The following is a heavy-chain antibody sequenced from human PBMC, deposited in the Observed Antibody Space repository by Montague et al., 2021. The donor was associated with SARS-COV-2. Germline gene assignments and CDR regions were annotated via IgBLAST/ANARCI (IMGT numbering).Heavy chain of an antibody. Sequence: SETLSLTCSVSGFSISSGYYWGWSRQTPGKGLEWIGSRYENGATYYSPXXNRPVTILLDTSKNQFSLRLTSVTAADTAVYYCARSGVGIFDFSYFDSWGQGSLVIVSS. CDR2: RYENGAT. CDR3: ARSGVGIFDFSYFDS. V-gene: IGHV4-38-2*02. CDR1: GFSISSGYY. J-gene: IGHJ4*02. D-gene: IGHD3-3*01.